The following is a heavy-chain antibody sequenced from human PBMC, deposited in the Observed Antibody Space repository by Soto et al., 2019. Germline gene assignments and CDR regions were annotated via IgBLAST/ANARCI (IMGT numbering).Heavy chain of an antibody. CDR2: VSIGGST. CDR3: AKLRGAGGHFDY. CDR1: GFTFSSYA. V-gene: IGHV3-23*01. Sequence: GGSLRLSCAASGFTFSSYAMGWVRQGPGKGLEWVAVVSIGGSTHYADSVRGRFTISRDNSKNTLSLQMNSLTAGDTAVYFCAKLRGAGGHFDYWGQGALVTVSS. D-gene: IGHD2-15*01. J-gene: IGHJ4*02.